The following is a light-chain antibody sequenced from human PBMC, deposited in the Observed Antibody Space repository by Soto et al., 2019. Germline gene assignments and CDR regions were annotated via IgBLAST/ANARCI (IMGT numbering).Light chain of an antibody. Sequence: IVLTQSPGTLSLSPGERATLSCRASQRISNNIYLAGCQQKPGQAPRLXXYGXSSRATGSPNRFSGSGSGTDFTLTISRLEPEYFAVYYCQQYGNSTQTFGQGTKVDIK. V-gene: IGKV3-20*01. J-gene: IGKJ1*01. CDR3: QQYGNSTQT. CDR2: GXS. CDR1: QRISNNIY.